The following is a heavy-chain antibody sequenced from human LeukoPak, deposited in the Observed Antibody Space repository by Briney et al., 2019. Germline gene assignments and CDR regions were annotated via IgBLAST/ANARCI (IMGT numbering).Heavy chain of an antibody. CDR1: GASLSETS. D-gene: IGHD1-26*01. V-gene: IGHV1-24*01. CDR2: FDPEDGET. CDR3: AAADKWEPLDY. Sequence: ASVKVSCKVSGASLSETSIHWVRQAPGQWLEWMGGFDPEDGETIFAQRFQGRFSMTEDTSTDTAYMELRSLRPEDTAVYYCAAADKWEPLDYWGQGTLVTVSS. J-gene: IGHJ4*02.